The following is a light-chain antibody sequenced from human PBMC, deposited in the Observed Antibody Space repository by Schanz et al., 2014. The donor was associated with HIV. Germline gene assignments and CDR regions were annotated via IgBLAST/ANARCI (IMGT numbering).Light chain of an antibody. CDR1: QSISSSL. J-gene: IGKJ3*01. CDR2: GAS. CDR3: HHYGGS. Sequence: EIVLTQSPGTLSLSPGERGTLSCRASQSISSSLLAWYQQKLGQAPRLLIHGASRRATGIPDRFSGSGSGTDFTLTISTLVPEDFAVYYCHHYGGSFGPGTKVDF. V-gene: IGKV3-20*01.